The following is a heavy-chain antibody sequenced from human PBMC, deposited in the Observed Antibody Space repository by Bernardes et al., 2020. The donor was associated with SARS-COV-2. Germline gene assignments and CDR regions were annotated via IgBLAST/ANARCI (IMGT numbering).Heavy chain of an antibody. D-gene: IGHD6-25*01. CDR1: GFIFNSRA. V-gene: IGHV3-30-3*01. CDR3: ARGEERRRVAWYFDL. Sequence: GGSLRLSCAASGFIFNSRAMHWVRQTPGRTLQWVAVISYDGGNTYYADSVRGRFTISRDNSNNALFLQMDNLTSEDTATYFCARGEERRRVAWYFDLWGRGSPVTVSS. J-gene: IGHJ2*01. CDR2: ISYDGGNT.